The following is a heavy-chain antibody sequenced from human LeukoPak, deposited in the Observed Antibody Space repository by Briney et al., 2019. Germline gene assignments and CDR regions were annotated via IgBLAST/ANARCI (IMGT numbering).Heavy chain of an antibody. CDR1: GGSISNGNW. D-gene: IGHD3-9*01. CDR3: AREYYDVLTGDTKGIDF. Sequence: SGTLSLTCAVSGGSISNGNWWSWVRQPPGKGLEWIGEIYHSGITNYNPSLESRVTISVDKSKNQFSLKLSSLTAADTAVYYCAREYYDVLTGDTKGIDFWGQGTLVTVSS. V-gene: IGHV4-4*02. J-gene: IGHJ4*02. CDR2: IYHSGIT.